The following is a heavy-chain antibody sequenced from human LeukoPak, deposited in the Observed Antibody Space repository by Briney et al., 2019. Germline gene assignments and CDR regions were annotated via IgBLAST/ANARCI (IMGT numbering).Heavy chain of an antibody. CDR1: GFTFSSYG. V-gene: IGHV3-30*02. Sequence: GGSLRLSCAASGFTFSSYGMHWVRQAPGKGLEWVAFIRYDGSNKYYADSVKGRFTISRDNSKNTLYLQMNSLRAEDTAVYYCAKGPGEAFGVVIIDMYYFDYWGQGTLVTVSS. CDR2: IRYDGSNK. J-gene: IGHJ4*02. D-gene: IGHD3-3*01. CDR3: AKGPGEAFGVVIIDMYYFDY.